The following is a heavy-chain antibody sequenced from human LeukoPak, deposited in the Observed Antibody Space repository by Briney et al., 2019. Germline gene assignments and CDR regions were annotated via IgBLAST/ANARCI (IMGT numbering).Heavy chain of an antibody. CDR2: IYPGDSDT. CDR1: GYSFTSYW. V-gene: IGHV5-51*01. CDR3: ASEGDSSGYYSDAFDI. D-gene: IGHD3-22*01. J-gene: IGHJ3*02. Sequence: GESLKISYKGSGYSFTSYWIGWVRQMPGKGLEWMGIIYPGDSDTRYSPSFQGQVTISADKSLSTAYLQWSSLKASDTAMYYCASEGDSSGYYSDAFDIWGQGTMVTVSS.